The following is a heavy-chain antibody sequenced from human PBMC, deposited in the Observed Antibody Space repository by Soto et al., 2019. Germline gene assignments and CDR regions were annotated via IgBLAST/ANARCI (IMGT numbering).Heavy chain of an antibody. CDR2: IYYSRIT. D-gene: IGHD2-15*01. V-gene: IGHV4-31*11. J-gene: IGHJ4*02. CDR3: ARAAATGHPVVPDY. Sequence: QVHLQESGPGLVKPSQTLSLTCAVSGDSISSGDYYWNWIRQHPGKGLEWIGYIYYSRITQYNPSLQSRVTISVDTTKHQISLKVSSVTAADTAVYYCARAAATGHPVVPDYWGQGTLVTVSS. CDR1: GDSISSGDYY.